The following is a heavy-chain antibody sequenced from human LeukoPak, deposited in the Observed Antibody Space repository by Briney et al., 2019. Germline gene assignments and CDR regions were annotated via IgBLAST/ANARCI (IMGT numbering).Heavy chain of an antibody. Sequence: QSGGSLRLSCAGSGFPFSSYEMNWLRQAPGKGLEWVSHIDSSGITIYYADSVKGRFTISRDNAKNSIYLQMDSLRVEDTAIYYCARDSVGDFLDYWGQGTPVTVSS. J-gene: IGHJ4*02. CDR1: GFPFSSYE. D-gene: IGHD4-17*01. CDR2: IDSSGITI. V-gene: IGHV3-48*03. CDR3: ARDSVGDFLDY.